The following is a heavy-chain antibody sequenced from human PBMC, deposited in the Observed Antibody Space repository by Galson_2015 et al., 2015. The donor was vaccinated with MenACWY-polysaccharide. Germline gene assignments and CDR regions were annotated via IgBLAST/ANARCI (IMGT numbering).Heavy chain of an antibody. CDR2: LAWDDDK. CDR3: ARTQGDYTSNWFDP. D-gene: IGHD4-17*01. Sequence: PALVKPTQTLTLTCTFSGFSLSTGGMRVSWIRQPPGKALEWLARLAWDDDKFYSTSLKTRLTISKDTSKNQVVLTMTNMDPVDTATYYCARTQGDYTSNWFDPWGQGTLVTVSS. V-gene: IGHV2-70*04. J-gene: IGHJ5*02. CDR1: GFSLSTGGMR.